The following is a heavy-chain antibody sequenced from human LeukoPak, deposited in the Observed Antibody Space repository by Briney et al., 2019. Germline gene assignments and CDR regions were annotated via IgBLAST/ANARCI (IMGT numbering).Heavy chain of an antibody. V-gene: IGHV1-69*05. D-gene: IGHD1-1*01. Sequence: SVKVSCKASGGTFSSYAISWVRQAPGQGLEWMGGIIPIFGTANYAQKFQGRVTITTDESTSTACMELSSLRSEDTAVYYCARTNNWGSSGLLDYWGQGTLVTVSS. CDR2: IIPIFGTA. CDR3: ARTNNWGSSGLLDY. CDR1: GGTFSSYA. J-gene: IGHJ4*02.